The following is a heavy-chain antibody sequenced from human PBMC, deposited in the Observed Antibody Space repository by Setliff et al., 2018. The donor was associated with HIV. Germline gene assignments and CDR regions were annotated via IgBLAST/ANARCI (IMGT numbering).Heavy chain of an antibody. CDR1: GIIFSSYA. V-gene: IGHV3-23*01. Sequence: SLRLSCEVSGIIFSSYAMSWVCQAPGKGLEWVSSISGNDGSTNYGDSVKGRFTISRDSSKNTLFLQMNSLRAEDTAVYYCAKGGKGYSGRYYFDYWGQGTQVTVSS. D-gene: IGHD1-26*01. CDR2: ISGNDGST. J-gene: IGHJ4*02. CDR3: AKGGKGYSGRYYFDY.